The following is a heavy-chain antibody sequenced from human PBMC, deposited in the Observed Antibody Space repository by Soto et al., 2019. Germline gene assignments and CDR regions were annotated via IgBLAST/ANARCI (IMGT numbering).Heavy chain of an antibody. CDR3: ARVYYYDSSGYSDY. D-gene: IGHD3-22*01. CDR2: ISSSGSTI. J-gene: IGHJ4*02. V-gene: IGHV3-48*03. Sequence: PGGSLRLSCAASGFTFSSYEMNWFRQAPGKGLEWVSYISSSGSTIYYADSVKGRFTISRDNAKNSPYLQMNSLRAEDTAVYYCARVYYYDSSGYSDYWGQGTLVTVSS. CDR1: GFTFSSYE.